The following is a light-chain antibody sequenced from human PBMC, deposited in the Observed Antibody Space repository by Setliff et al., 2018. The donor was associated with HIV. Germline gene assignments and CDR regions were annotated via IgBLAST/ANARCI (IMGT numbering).Light chain of an antibody. Sequence: QSALTQPPSASGSPGQSVTISCTGTSSDVGGYDYVSWYQQHPGKAPKLVIYEVSQRPSGVPDRFTGSKSGNTASLTVSGLQPEDEADYYCSSYAGSTNVFGTGTKVTVL. CDR1: SSDVGGYDY. CDR2: EVS. J-gene: IGLJ1*01. CDR3: SSYAGSTNV. V-gene: IGLV2-8*01.